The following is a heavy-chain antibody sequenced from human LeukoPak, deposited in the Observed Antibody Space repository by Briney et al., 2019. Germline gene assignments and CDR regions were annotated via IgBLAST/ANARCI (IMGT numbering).Heavy chain of an antibody. J-gene: IGHJ3*02. CDR2: IYNSEAT. D-gene: IGHD3-10*01. V-gene: IGHV4-39*01. CDR1: GGSISSSSYY. CDR3: TRGRYYASGTYYNGPQNAFHI. Sequence: SETLSLTCSVSGGSISSSSYYWGWIRQSPGKGLDWIGSIYNSEATYYNRSLRSRVTISVDTSKNQFSLKLISVTAADTAVYYCTRGRYYASGTYYNGPQNAFHIWGQGTMVTVSS.